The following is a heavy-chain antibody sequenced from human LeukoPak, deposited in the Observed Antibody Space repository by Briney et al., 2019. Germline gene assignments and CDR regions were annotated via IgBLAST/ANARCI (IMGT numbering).Heavy chain of an antibody. V-gene: IGHV4-39*07. CDR2: IYYSGST. D-gene: IGHD3-10*01. CDR1: GGSISSSSYY. Sequence: KPSETLSLTCTVSGGSISSSSYYWGWIRQPPGKGLEWIGRIYYSGSTYYNPALKSRVTISVATSKNQFSLKLSSVTAADTAVYYCAREMVRGVIIANDGNWFDPWGQGTLVTVSS. J-gene: IGHJ5*02. CDR3: AREMVRGVIIANDGNWFDP.